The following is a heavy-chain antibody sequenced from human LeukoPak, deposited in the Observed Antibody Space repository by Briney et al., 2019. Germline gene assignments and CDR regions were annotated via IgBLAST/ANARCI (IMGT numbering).Heavy chain of an antibody. Sequence: PGGSLRLSCAASGFTFNNYAMSWVRQAPGKGLEWVSAISGSGGSTYYADSVKGRFTISRDNSKNTLYLQMNSLRAEDTAEYYCAKKGGPWEQQLGKYYYYYGMDVWGQGTTVTVSS. D-gene: IGHD6-13*01. CDR1: GFTFNNYA. J-gene: IGHJ6*02. V-gene: IGHV3-23*01. CDR3: AKKGGPWEQQLGKYYYYYGMDV. CDR2: ISGSGGST.